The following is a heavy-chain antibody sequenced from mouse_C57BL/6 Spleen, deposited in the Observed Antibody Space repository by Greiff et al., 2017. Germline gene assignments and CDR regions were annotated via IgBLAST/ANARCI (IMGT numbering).Heavy chain of an antibody. CDR2: IYPGGGYT. V-gene: IGHV1-63*01. CDR3: ARDCITTVVATSDWYFDV. D-gene: IGHD1-1*01. CDR1: GYTFTNYW. Sequence: QVQLQQSGAELVRPGTSVKMSCKASGYTFTNYWIGWAKQRPGHGLEWIGDIYPGGGYTNYNEKFKGKATLTADKSSSTAYMQFSSLTSEDSAIYYCARDCITTVVATSDWYFDVWGTGTTVTVSS. J-gene: IGHJ1*03.